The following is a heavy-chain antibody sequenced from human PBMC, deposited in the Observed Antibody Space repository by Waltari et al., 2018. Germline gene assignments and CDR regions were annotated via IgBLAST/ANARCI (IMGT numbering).Heavy chain of an antibody. Sequence: EVQLLESGGGLVQSGGSLRLSSVASGIYYKRLDMRWVRQAPRKGLEWVSAISGSGGSTYYADSVKGRFTISRDNSKNTLYLQMNSLRAEDTAVYYCAQHRSRSFDYWGQGTLVTVSS. CDR3: AQHRSRSFDY. D-gene: IGHD1-26*01. CDR2: ISGSGGST. V-gene: IGHV3-23*01. J-gene: IGHJ4*02. CDR1: GIYYKRLD.